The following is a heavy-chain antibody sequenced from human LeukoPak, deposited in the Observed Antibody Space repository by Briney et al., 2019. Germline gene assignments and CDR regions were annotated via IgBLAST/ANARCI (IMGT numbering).Heavy chain of an antibody. CDR3: ARDRRVRGVMWNSKSDGFDI. J-gene: IGHJ3*02. D-gene: IGHD3-10*01. V-gene: IGHV3-66*01. CDR2: IDSGDRT. CDR1: GFTVSSNY. Sequence: PWGSLILSCAASGFTVSSNYMNWVRQAPGKGLEWVSVIDSGDRTYYADSVKGRFTISRDNSKNALYLQMNSLRAEDTAVYYCARDRRVRGVMWNSKSDGFDIWGHGTMVTVSS.